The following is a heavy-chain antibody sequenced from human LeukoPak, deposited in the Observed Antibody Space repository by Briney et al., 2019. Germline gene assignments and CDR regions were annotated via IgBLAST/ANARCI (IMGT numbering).Heavy chain of an antibody. V-gene: IGHV1-2*02. Sequence: ASVKVSCKASGYTFTGYYMHWVRQAPGQGLEWMGWINPNSGGTNYAQKFQGRVTMTRDTSISTAYMELSRLRSDDTAVYYCALQPARRLSWFDPWGQGTLVTVSS. CDR1: GYTFTGYY. CDR2: INPNSGGT. J-gene: IGHJ5*02. D-gene: IGHD2-2*01. CDR3: ALQPARRLSWFDP.